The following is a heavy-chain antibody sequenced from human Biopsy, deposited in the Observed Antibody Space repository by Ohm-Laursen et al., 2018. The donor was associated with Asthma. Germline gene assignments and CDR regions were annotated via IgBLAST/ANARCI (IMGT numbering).Heavy chain of an antibody. J-gene: IGHJ6*02. D-gene: IGHD3-10*01. Sequence: ASVKVSCKTSGYTFNSAGITWVRQAPGQGLGWMGWISVYNGNTKVTQKLQDRVTMITDTSTSTAYMELRSLRSDDTAVYFCARAVDYSHYYGIDVWGQGTTVTVS. CDR2: ISVYNGNT. V-gene: IGHV1-18*01. CDR3: ARAVDYSHYYGIDV. CDR1: GYTFNSAG.